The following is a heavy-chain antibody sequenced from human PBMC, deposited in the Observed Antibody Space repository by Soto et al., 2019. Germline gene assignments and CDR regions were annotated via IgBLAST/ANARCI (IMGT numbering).Heavy chain of an antibody. CDR1: GYNFAGYW. CDR3: ARGGVSTRTFDY. Sequence: PGESLKISCKGSGYNFAGYWIAWVRQMPGKGPELMGVIYPSGSDTRYRPSFQGQVTISADKSISSAYLQWSSLRASDTAIYYCARGGVSTRTFDYWGQGTPVTVSS. J-gene: IGHJ4*02. V-gene: IGHV5-51*01. D-gene: IGHD3-3*01. CDR2: IYPSGSDT.